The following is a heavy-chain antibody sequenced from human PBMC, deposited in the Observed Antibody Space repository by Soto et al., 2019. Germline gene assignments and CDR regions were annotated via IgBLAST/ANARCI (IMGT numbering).Heavy chain of an antibody. J-gene: IGHJ4*02. D-gene: IGHD2-15*01. CDR3: ARQVCSGGSCYFP. CDR2: IYYSGST. Sequence: QLQLQESGPGLVKPSETLSLTCTVSGGSISSSSYYWGWIRQPPGKGLEWIGSIYYSGSTYYNPSLKSRVTISVDTSKNQFSLKLSSVTAADTAVYYCARQVCSGGSCYFPGGQGTLVTVSS. CDR1: GGSISSSSYY. V-gene: IGHV4-39*01.